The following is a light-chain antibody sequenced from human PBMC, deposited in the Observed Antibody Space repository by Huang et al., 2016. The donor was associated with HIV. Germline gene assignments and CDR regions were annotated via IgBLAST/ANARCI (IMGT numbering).Light chain of an antibody. V-gene: IGKV3-15*01. Sequence: EIVMTQSPATLSVSPGEKVTLSCRASETVDSQLAWYQQKPGQAPRLLLDGASTRATNIPPRFSGSGSGTRFTLTISSLQSEDFAIYYCQQYYSWPPFTFGQGTKLEIK. CDR3: QQYYSWPPFT. CDR1: ETVDSQ. J-gene: IGKJ2*01. CDR2: GAS.